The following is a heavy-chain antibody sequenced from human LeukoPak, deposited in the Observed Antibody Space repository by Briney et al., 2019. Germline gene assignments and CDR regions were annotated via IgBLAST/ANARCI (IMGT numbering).Heavy chain of an antibody. D-gene: IGHD1-1*01. CDR2: ISSSSSYI. V-gene: IGHV3-21*04. Sequence: GGSLRLSCAASGFTFSSYSVNWVRQAPGKGLEWVSSISSSSSYIYYADSVKGRFTISRDNSKNTLYLQMNSLTAEDTAIYYCAKATGTLGNWGQGTLVTVSS. CDR3: AKATGTLGN. J-gene: IGHJ4*02. CDR1: GFTFSSYS.